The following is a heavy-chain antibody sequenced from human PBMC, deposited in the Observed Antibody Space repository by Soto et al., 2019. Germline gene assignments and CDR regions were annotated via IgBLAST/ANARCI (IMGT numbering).Heavy chain of an antibody. V-gene: IGHV3-23*01. CDR2: ITGRDDRT. Sequence: GGSLRLSCAASGFNLRSYALTWVRQAAGKGLEWVSGITGRDDRTYYADSVKGRFTISRDNSKNTLYLQMNSPRDEDTAVYYCAKESSGGGYYFDYWGQGTLVTVSS. CDR1: GFNLRSYA. CDR3: AKESSGGGYYFDY. D-gene: IGHD1-26*01. J-gene: IGHJ4*02.